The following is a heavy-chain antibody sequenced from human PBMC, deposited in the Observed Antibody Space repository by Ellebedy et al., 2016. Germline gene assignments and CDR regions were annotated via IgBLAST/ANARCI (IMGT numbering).Heavy chain of an antibody. V-gene: IGHV4-59*01. D-gene: IGHD5-24*01. CDR1: DGSISAYY. CDR2: IHYSGTT. CDR3: ARGARRDGYLVGFDY. Sequence: GSLRLXXTVSDGSISAYYWSWIRQSPGNGLEWIGNIHYSGTTNYNPSLKSRFTISVDTSRNQFSLKVTSVTAADTAVYSCARGARRDGYLVGFDYWGQGILVTVSP. J-gene: IGHJ4*02.